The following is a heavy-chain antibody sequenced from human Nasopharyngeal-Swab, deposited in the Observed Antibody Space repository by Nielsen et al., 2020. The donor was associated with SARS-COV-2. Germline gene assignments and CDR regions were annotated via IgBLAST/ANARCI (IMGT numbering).Heavy chain of an antibody. Sequence: WIRQPPGKGLVWVSRINSDGSSTSYADSVKGRFTISRDNAKNTLYLQMNSLRAEDTAVYYCARAQRRLRFLERLSQSYYYGMDVWGQGTTVTVSS. CDR2: INSDGSST. V-gene: IGHV3-74*01. J-gene: IGHJ6*02. D-gene: IGHD3-3*01. CDR3: ARAQRRLRFLERLSQSYYYGMDV.